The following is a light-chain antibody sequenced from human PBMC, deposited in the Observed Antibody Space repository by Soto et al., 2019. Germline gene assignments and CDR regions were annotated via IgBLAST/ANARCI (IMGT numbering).Light chain of an antibody. CDR3: QQYGSSRT. J-gene: IGKJ1*01. CDR1: QSVSSSY. V-gene: IGKV3-20*01. CDR2: GVS. Sequence: EIVLTQSPGTLSLSPGERATLSCRASQSVSSSYLAWYQQKPGQAPRIIIYGVSSRATGIPDRFSGSGSGTDFTLTISRLEPEDFAVYYCQQYGSSRTFGQGTKVEIK.